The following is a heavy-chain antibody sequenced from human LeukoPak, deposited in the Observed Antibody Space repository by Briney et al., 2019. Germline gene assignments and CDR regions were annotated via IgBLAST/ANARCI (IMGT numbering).Heavy chain of an antibody. CDR3: ARGAGCSGGSCYSYSFDP. D-gene: IGHD2-15*01. Sequence: SETLSLTCTVSGGSISSYYWSWIRQPPGKGLEWIGYIYYSGSTNYNPSLKSRVTISVDTSKNQFSLKLSSVTAADTAVYYCARGAGCSGGSCYSYSFDPWGQGTLGTVSS. V-gene: IGHV4-59*01. CDR2: IYYSGST. CDR1: GGSISSYY. J-gene: IGHJ5*02.